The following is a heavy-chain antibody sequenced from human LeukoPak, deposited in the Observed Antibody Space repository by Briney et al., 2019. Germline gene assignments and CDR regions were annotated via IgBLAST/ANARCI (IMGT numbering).Heavy chain of an antibody. Sequence: GGSLRLSCAASGFTFSNHWMHWVRQTPGKGLVWVSRIKGDGSSISHADSVKGRFTISRDNAKNTLDLQMNNPRVEDTAVYYCVRDGVGAPPFDYWGEGVLVTVSS. CDR1: GFTFSNHW. V-gene: IGHV3-74*01. J-gene: IGHJ4*02. D-gene: IGHD1-26*01. CDR2: IKGDGSSI. CDR3: VRDGVGAPPFDY.